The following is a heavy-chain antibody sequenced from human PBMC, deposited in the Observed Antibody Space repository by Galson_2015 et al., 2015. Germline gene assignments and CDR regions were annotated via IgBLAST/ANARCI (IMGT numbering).Heavy chain of an antibody. CDR1: GDSVSRHSAA. Sequence: CAISGDSVSRHSAAWNWIRQSRSRGLEWLGRTYYRSKWYNDYAVSVKSRITINPDTSKNQFSLQLNSVTPEDTAVYYCASWSSGWYGVWGQGTLVTVSS. D-gene: IGHD6-19*01. CDR3: ASWSSGWYGV. V-gene: IGHV6-1*01. J-gene: IGHJ4*02. CDR2: TYYRSKWYN.